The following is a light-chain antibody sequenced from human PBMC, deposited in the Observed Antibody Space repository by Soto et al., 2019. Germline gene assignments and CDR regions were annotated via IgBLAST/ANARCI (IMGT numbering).Light chain of an antibody. J-gene: IGKJ1*01. Sequence: DIVMTQSPLSLPVTPGEPASISCRSSQSLLHSNGYNYLDWYLQKPGQSPQLLIYLGSNQASGVPDRFSGSGSGTDLTLKISRVEAEDVGVYYCMQALQTPPWTFGQGTKVEIK. CDR2: LGS. V-gene: IGKV2-28*01. CDR1: QSLLHSNGYNY. CDR3: MQALQTPPWT.